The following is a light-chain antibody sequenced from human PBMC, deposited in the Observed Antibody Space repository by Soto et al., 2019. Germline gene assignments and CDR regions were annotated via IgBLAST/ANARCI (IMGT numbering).Light chain of an antibody. Sequence: QSALTQPASVSGSPGQSVTISCAGTTTDVGRYNYVSWYQLHPGKAPKLLIYEVFNRPSGVPNRFSGSKSGNTASLTISDLQAEDEADYYCCSYAGRSSVFGGGTQLTVL. J-gene: IGLJ7*01. CDR3: CSYAGRSSV. CDR1: TTDVGRYNY. CDR2: EVF. V-gene: IGLV2-23*02.